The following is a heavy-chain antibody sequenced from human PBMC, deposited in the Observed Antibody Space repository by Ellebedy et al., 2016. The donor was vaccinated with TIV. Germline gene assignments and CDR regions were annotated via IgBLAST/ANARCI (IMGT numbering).Heavy chain of an antibody. CDR3: ARGIITGIDYFDY. D-gene: IGHD6-13*01. V-gene: IGHV3-7*03. Sequence: GGSLRLSCAASGFTFSSYWMSWVRQAPGKGLEWVACIKHDGSEKFYVDSVKGRFTISRDTAKNSMYLQMNSLRAEDTAVYFCARGIITGIDYFDYWGQGTQVTVSS. CDR1: GFTFSSYW. J-gene: IGHJ4*02. CDR2: IKHDGSEK.